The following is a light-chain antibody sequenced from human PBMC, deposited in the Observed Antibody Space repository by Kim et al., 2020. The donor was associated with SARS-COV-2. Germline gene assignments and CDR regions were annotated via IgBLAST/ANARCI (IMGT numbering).Light chain of an antibody. J-gene: IGLJ1*01. Sequence: VHPGQTASITCSGDKLGDKYACWYQQKPGQSPVLVIYKDTKRPSGIPERFSGSNSGNTATLTISGTQAMDEADYYCQAWDSSTKVFGTGTKVTVL. CDR3: QAWDSSTKV. V-gene: IGLV3-1*01. CDR2: KDT. CDR1: KLGDKY.